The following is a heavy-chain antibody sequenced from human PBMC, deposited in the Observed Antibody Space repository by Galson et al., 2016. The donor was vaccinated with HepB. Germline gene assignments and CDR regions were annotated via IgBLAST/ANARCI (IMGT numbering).Heavy chain of an antibody. Sequence: QSGAEVKKSGESLKISCKGSGYKFTSQWIGWVRQMPGKGLEWMGNIHPADSDSRYSPSFQGQVIFSADKSTNTVHLQWRSLKASDTAIYYCARGTVMGFNWFDPWGQGTLVTVSS. V-gene: IGHV5-51*01. CDR3: ARGTVMGFNWFDP. D-gene: IGHD3-16*01. CDR1: GYKFTSQW. CDR2: IHPADSDS. J-gene: IGHJ5*02.